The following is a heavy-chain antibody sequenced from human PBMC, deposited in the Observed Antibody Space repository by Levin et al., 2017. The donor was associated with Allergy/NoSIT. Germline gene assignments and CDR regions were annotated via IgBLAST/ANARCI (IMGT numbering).Heavy chain of an antibody. CDR3: AKADRYSTSSNYFDF. CDR1: GFTFDDSA. D-gene: IGHD6-6*01. Sequence: LSLTCAASGFTFDDSAMHWVRQAPGKGLQWVSGISWNSGSIGYADSVKGRFTISRDSAKNSLYLQMNSLRPEDTALYYCAKADRYSTSSNYFDFWGQGTLVTVSS. J-gene: IGHJ4*02. V-gene: IGHV3-9*01. CDR2: ISWNSGSI.